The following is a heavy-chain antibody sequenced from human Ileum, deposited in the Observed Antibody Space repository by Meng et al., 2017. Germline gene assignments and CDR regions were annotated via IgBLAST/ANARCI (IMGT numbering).Heavy chain of an antibody. V-gene: IGHV4-59*02. CDR1: GGSVSDNY. CDR2: IFYIGST. D-gene: IGHD3-3*01. J-gene: IGHJ5*02. CDR3: VRDLGRSGKWYEGVRFDP. Sequence: GSLRLSCTVSGGSVSDNYWSWIRQAPGKGLEWIGYIFYIGSTNYNPSLKSRVTMSLDASKNQFSLRLNSVTSADTAVYYCVRDLGRSGKWYEGVRFDPWGQGLLVTVSS.